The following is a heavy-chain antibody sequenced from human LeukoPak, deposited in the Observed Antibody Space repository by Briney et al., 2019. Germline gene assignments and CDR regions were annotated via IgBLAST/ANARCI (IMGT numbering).Heavy chain of an antibody. J-gene: IGHJ4*02. D-gene: IGHD3-10*01. CDR1: GFSFSKSS. Sequence: GGSLTLSCAASGFSFSKSSMLWFRQAPGKGLEWVAYIYFGSSSYTYYADSLKGRFTISTDNAKNSECLQMNSLRPEDTAVYDCASYTLWYGDSGGQGTRVTVSS. V-gene: IGHV3-21*06. CDR2: IYFGSSSYT. CDR3: ASYTLWYGDS.